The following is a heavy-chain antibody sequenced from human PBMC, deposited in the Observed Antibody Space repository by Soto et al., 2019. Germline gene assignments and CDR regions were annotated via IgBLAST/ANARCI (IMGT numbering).Heavy chain of an antibody. J-gene: IGHJ4*02. D-gene: IGHD5-12*01. CDR1: GGSFSGYY. CDR2: INHSGST. CDR3: ARPQFPLSRDGYKY. V-gene: IGHV4-34*01. Sequence: YETLYLTCAVYGGSFSGYYWSWIRQSTVKGLEWIGEINHSGSTNYNPPLKSRVTISVDTSKNQFSLKLSSVTAADTAVYYCARPQFPLSRDGYKYRGKGILITVSS.